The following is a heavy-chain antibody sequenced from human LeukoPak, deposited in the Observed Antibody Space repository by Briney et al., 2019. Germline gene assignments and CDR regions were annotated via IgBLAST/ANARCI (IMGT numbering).Heavy chain of an antibody. Sequence: GGSLRLSCAASGFTFSSYSMNWVRQAPGKGLEWVSCISSSSSYIYYGDSVKGRFTTSRDNAKNSLYLQMNSLRAEDTAVYYCAKDPSYSSSWYRWGQGTLVTVSS. CDR2: ISSSSSYI. V-gene: IGHV3-21*01. CDR3: AKDPSYSSSWYR. D-gene: IGHD6-13*01. J-gene: IGHJ4*02. CDR1: GFTFSSYS.